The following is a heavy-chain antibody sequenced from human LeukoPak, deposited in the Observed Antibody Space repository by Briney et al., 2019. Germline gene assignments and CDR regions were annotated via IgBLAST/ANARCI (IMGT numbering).Heavy chain of an antibody. V-gene: IGHV4-4*07. D-gene: IGHD2-15*01. Sequence: SETLSLTCTVSGGSISSYYWSWIRQPAGKGLEWIGRIYSSGSITYNPSLKSRVTISVDKSKNQFSLKLSSVTAADTAVYYCARDGYCSGGSCYTYTPYYYYYMDVWGKGTTVTASS. CDR1: GGSISSYY. J-gene: IGHJ6*03. CDR3: ARDGYCSGGSCYTYTPYYYYYMDV. CDR2: IYSSGSI.